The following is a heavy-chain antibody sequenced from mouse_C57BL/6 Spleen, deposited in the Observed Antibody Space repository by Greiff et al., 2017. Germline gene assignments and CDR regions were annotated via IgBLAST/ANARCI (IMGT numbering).Heavy chain of an antibody. D-gene: IGHD1-1*01. Sequence: VKLVESGAELVRPGASVTLSCKASGYTFTDYEMHWVKQTPVHGLEWIGAIDPETGGTAYNQKFKGKAILTADKSSSTAYMELRSLTSEDSAVYYCTRVTTVGEDYWGQGTTLTVSS. CDR2: IDPETGGT. CDR3: TRVTTVGEDY. CDR1: GYTFTDYE. V-gene: IGHV1-15*01. J-gene: IGHJ2*01.